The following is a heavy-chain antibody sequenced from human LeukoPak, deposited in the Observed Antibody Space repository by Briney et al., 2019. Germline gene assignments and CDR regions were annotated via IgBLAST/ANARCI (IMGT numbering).Heavy chain of an antibody. CDR2: IYHSGST. Sequence: SETLSLTCAVSGRSISSGGYSCSWIRQPPWKGLEWIGYIYHSGSTYYNPSLKSRVTISVDRSKNQFSLKLSSVTAADTAVYYCASYYGDYYYFDYWGQGTLVTVSS. D-gene: IGHD4-17*01. J-gene: IGHJ4*02. CDR3: ASYYGDYYYFDY. CDR1: GRSISSGGYS. V-gene: IGHV4-30-2*01.